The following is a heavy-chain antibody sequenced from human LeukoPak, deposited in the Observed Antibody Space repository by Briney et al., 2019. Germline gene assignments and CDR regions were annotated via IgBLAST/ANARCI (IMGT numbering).Heavy chain of an antibody. J-gene: IGHJ4*02. CDR2: IYYSGST. Sequence: SETLSLTCTVSGGSISSYYWSWIRQPPGRGLEWIGYIYYSGSTNYNPSLKSRVTTSVDTSKNQFSLKLSSVTAADTAVYYCARTANYYDSSGYRGGFDYWGQGTLVTVSS. CDR1: GGSISSYY. V-gene: IGHV4-59*01. CDR3: ARTANYYDSSGYRGGFDY. D-gene: IGHD3-22*01.